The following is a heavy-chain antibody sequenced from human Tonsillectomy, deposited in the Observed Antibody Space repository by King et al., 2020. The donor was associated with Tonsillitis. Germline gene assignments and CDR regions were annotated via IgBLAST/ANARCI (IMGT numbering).Heavy chain of an antibody. Sequence: VQLVESGGGVVQPGRSLRLSCAASGFTFSSYGMHWVRQAPGKGLEWVAVISYDGSNKYYTDSVKGRFTISRDNSKNTLFLQVNSLRAEETAVFYCAKPVGDYYYYFYMDVWGKGTTVTVSS. D-gene: IGHD4/OR15-4a*01. CDR2: ISYDGSNK. CDR1: GFTFSSYG. CDR3: AKPVGDYYYYFYMDV. V-gene: IGHV3-30*18. J-gene: IGHJ6*03.